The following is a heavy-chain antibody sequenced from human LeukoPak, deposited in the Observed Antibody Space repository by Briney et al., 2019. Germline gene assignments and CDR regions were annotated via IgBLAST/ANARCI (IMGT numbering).Heavy chain of an antibody. CDR1: GFTFSDYA. CDR2: ISGSGGST. V-gene: IGHV3-23*01. CDR3: AKDQSSGNYGTRSFDY. J-gene: IGHJ4*02. Sequence: GGSLRLSCAVSGFTFSDYAMNWVRQAPGKGLEWVSGISGSGGSTYYADSVKGRFTISRDDSKNTLYLQMSSLRAEDTAVYYCAKDQSSGNYGTRSFDYWGQGTLVTVSS. D-gene: IGHD3-10*01.